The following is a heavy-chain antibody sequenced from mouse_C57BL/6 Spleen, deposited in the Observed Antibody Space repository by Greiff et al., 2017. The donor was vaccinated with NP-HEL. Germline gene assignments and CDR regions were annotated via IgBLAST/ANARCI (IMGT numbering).Heavy chain of an antibody. Sequence: QVQLKQPGAELVRPGSSVKLSCKASGYTFTSYWMHWVKQRPIQGLEWIGNIDPSDSETHYNQKFKDKATLTVDKSSSTAYMQLSSLTSEDSAVYYCARSPQERGGFAYWGQGTLVTVSA. J-gene: IGHJ3*01. CDR2: IDPSDSET. V-gene: IGHV1-52*01. CDR1: GYTFTSYW. CDR3: ARSPQERGGFAY.